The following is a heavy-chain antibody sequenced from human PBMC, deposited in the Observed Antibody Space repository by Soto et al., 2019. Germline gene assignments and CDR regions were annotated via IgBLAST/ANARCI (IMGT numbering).Heavy chain of an antibody. CDR2: IYHSGST. CDR3: ARAPRGNYGYPSYFDY. J-gene: IGHJ4*02. Sequence: PSETLPLTCAVSGGSISSSNWWSWVRQPPGKGLEWIGEIYHSGSTNYNPSLKSRVTISVDTSKNQFSLKLSSVTAADTAVYYCARAPRGNYGYPSYFDYWGQGTLVTVSS. V-gene: IGHV4-4*02. CDR1: GGSISSSNW. D-gene: IGHD3-10*01.